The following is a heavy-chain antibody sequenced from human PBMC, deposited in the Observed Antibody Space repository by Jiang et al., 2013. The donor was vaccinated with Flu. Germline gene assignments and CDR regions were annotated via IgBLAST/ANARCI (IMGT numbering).Heavy chain of an antibody. D-gene: IGHD3-3*01. J-gene: IGHJ4*02. Sequence: WVAVIWYDGSNKYYADSVKGRFTISRDNSKNTLYLQMNSLRAEDTAVYYCVRGDQNSDFWSGYYTPFDYWGQGTLVTVSS. V-gene: IGHV3-33*01. CDR3: VRGDQNSDFWSGYYTPFDY. CDR2: IWYDGSNK.